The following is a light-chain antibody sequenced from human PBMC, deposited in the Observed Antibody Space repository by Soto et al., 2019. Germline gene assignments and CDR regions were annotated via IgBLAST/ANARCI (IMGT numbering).Light chain of an antibody. J-gene: IGKJ5*01. Sequence: DIQMTQSPSTLSASVGDRVTITCRASQSISSWLAWYQQKPGKAPKLLIYKASSLESGVPSRFSGSGSGTEFTLTISSPQSEDFAVYYCQQYTNWPPNTFGQGTRLEIK. V-gene: IGKV1-5*03. CDR1: QSISSW. CDR2: KAS. CDR3: QQYTNWPPNT.